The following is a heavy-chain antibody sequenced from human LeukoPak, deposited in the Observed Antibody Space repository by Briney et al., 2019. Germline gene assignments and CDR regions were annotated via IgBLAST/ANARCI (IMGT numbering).Heavy chain of an antibody. CDR2: IRYDGSNK. CDR1: GFPFSSYG. J-gene: IGHJ4*02. V-gene: IGHV3-30*02. CDR3: ARLRSSTSWREDY. D-gene: IGHD2-2*01. Sequence: GGSLRLSCAASGFPFSSYGMHWVRQAPGKGLEGVAFIRYDGSNKYYADSVKGRFTIYRDNAKNSLYLQMNSLRAEDTAVYYCARLRSSTSWREDYWGQGTLVTVSS.